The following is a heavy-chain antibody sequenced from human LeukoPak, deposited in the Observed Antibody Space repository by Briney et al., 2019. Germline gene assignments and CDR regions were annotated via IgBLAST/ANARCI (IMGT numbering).Heavy chain of an antibody. Sequence: SETLSLTCSVSGDSIGGYYGSWIRQPPGKGLEWIGHIYYTGRTNYNPSLNGRVTISIDTSKNQFFLKLSSVTAADTAVYYCARLSYSTMFDPWGQGTLVTVSS. V-gene: IGHV4-59*01. D-gene: IGHD6-13*01. CDR3: ARLSYSTMFDP. CDR2: IYYTGRT. J-gene: IGHJ5*02. CDR1: GDSIGGYY.